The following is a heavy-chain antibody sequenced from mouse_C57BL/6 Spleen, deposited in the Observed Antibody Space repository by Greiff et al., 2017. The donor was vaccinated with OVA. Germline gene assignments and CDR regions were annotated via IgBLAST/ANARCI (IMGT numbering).Heavy chain of an antibody. J-gene: IGHJ4*01. CDR1: GYTFTSYW. CDR2: IDPNSGGT. Sequence: QVQLQQPGAELVKPGASVKLSCKASGYTFTSYWMHWVKQRPGRGLEWIGRIDPNSGGTKYNEKFKSKATLTVDKPSSTADMQLSSLTSEDSAVYYCARLDDGYSYAMDYWGQGTSVTVSS. D-gene: IGHD2-3*01. V-gene: IGHV1-72*01. CDR3: ARLDDGYSYAMDY.